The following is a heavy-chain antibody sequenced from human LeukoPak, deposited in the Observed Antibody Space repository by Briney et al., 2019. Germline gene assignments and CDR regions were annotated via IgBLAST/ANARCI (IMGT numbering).Heavy chain of an antibody. D-gene: IGHD2-2*01. Sequence: ASVKVSCTASGYTFTGYYMHWVRPAPGQGLEWMGWINPNRGGTNYAQKFKGRVTMTRDTSISTAYMELSRLRSDDTAVYYCARDLGCSSTSCSIGGIPDYWGQGTLVTVSS. J-gene: IGHJ4*02. CDR3: ARDLGCSSTSCSIGGIPDY. V-gene: IGHV1-2*02. CDR2: INPNRGGT. CDR1: GYTFTGYY.